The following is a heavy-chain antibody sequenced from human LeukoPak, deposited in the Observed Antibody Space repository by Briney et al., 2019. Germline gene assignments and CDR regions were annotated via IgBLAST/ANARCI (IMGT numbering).Heavy chain of an antibody. Sequence: PGGSLRLSCAASGFTFSSYAMHWVRQAPGKGLDWVAFIRFDGSNKYYADSVKGRFTISRDNSKSTVSLQMSSLRADDTAVYYCGHEYWGQGTLVTVSS. CDR2: IRFDGSNK. CDR3: GHEY. CDR1: GFTFSSYA. V-gene: IGHV3-30*02. J-gene: IGHJ4*02.